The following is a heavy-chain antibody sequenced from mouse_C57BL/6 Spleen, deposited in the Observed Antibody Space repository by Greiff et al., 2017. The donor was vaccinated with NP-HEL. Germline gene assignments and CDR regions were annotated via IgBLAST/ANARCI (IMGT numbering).Heavy chain of an antibody. V-gene: IGHV6-3*01. Sequence: EVKVEESGGGLVQPGGSIKLSCVASGFTFSNYWMNWVRQSPEKGLEWVAQIRLKSDNYATHYAESVKGRFTISRDDSKSSVYLQMNNLRAEDTGIYYCTGGGSYFDYWGQGTTLTVSS. J-gene: IGHJ2*01. CDR3: TGGGSYFDY. D-gene: IGHD1-1*01. CDR2: IRLKSDNYAT. CDR1: GFTFSNYW.